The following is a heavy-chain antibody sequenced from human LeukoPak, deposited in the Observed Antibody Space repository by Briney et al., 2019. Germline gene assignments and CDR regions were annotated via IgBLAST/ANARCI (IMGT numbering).Heavy chain of an antibody. Sequence: SVKVSCKASGGTLSSYAISWVRQAPGQGLEWMGGIIPIFGTANYAQKFQGRVTITADESTSTAYMELSSLRSEDTAVYYCARDTGYSSGWYFNYWGQGTLVTVSS. J-gene: IGHJ4*02. V-gene: IGHV1-69*13. CDR3: ARDTGYSSGWYFNY. CDR2: IIPIFGTA. CDR1: GGTLSSYA. D-gene: IGHD6-19*01.